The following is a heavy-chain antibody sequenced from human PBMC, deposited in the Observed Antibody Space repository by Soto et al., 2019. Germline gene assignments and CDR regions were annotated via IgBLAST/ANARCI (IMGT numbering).Heavy chain of an antibody. V-gene: IGHV4-59*08. J-gene: IGHJ4*02. CDR1: GGSVSGYY. CDR3: ARHYASGTYPLEY. CDR2: IYDSGTI. D-gene: IGHD3-10*01. Sequence: SETLSLTCTVSGGSVSGYYWTWIRQSPENGLQWIVYIYDSGTINYNPSLKSRITDSVDTSKNQVSLKLSSVTAAYTAVYYCARHYASGTYPLEYWGQGTLVTVSS.